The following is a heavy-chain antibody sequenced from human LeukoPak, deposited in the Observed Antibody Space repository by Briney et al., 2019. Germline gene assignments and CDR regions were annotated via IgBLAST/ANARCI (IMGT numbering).Heavy chain of an antibody. V-gene: IGHV4-34*01. CDR3: ARGRITMVRGWFVP. J-gene: IGHJ5*02. CDR2: INHSGST. D-gene: IGHD3-10*01. CDR1: GGSFSGYY. Sequence: SSETLSLTCAVYGGSFSGYYWSWIRQPPGEGLEWIGEINHSGSTNYNPSLKSRVTISVDTSKNQFSLNLTSVTAADTAIYYCARGRITMVRGWFVPWGQGTLVTVSS.